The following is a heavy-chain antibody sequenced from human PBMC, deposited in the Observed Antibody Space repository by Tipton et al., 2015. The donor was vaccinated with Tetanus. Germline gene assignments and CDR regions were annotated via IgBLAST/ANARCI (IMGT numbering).Heavy chain of an antibody. V-gene: IGHV4-34*01. CDR2: ISHSGSS. Sequence: TLSLTCTVSGGSFSLYYWNWVRQSPGEGLEWIGEISHSGSSSYSPSLKSRVTISVDTSKNQFSLRLSSVTAADTAVYYCARVACSSTSCYSHYFDYWGPGSLVTVSS. D-gene: IGHD2-2*01. CDR1: GGSFSLYY. CDR3: ARVACSSTSCYSHYFDY. J-gene: IGHJ4*02.